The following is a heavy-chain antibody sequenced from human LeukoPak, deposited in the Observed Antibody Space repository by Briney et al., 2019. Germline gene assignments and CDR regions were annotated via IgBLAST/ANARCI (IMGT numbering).Heavy chain of an antibody. Sequence: ASVKVSCKASGYTFTGYYMHWVRQAPGQGLEWMGWINPNSGGTNYAQKFQGRVTMTRDTSISTAYMELSRLRSDDTAVYYCARPRRYCSSTSCYYYYGMDVWGQGTTVTASS. CDR1: GYTFTGYY. J-gene: IGHJ6*02. D-gene: IGHD2-2*01. CDR3: ARPRRYCSSTSCYYYYGMDV. V-gene: IGHV1-2*02. CDR2: INPNSGGT.